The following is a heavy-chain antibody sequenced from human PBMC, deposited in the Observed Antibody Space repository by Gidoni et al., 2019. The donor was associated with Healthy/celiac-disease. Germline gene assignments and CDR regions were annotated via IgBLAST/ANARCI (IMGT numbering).Heavy chain of an antibody. CDR3: ATFLAAAGNRGPGGVFYYGMDV. V-gene: IGHV5-10-1*03. D-gene: IGHD6-13*01. J-gene: IGHJ6*02. CDR1: GYSFTSYW. Sequence: EVQLVQSGAEVKKPGESLRISCKGSGYSFTSYWISWVRQMPGKGLEWMGRIDPSDSSTNYSPSVQGHVTISADKSIRTAYLQWSSLKASDTAMYYCATFLAAAGNRGPGGVFYYGMDVWGQGTTVTVSS. CDR2: IDPSDSST.